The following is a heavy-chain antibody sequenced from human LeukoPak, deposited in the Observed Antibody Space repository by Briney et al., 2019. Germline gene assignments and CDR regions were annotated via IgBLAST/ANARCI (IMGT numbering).Heavy chain of an antibody. CDR3: AREDFWSGYLGFDP. V-gene: IGHV4-4*09. Sequence: SETLSLTFTVSGGSISSYYWSWIRQPPGKGPEWIGYIYTSGSTNYNPSLKSRITISVDTSTNQSSLKLRSVTAADTAVYYCAREDFWSGYLGFDPWGQGTLVTVSS. D-gene: IGHD3-3*01. CDR1: GGSISSYY. CDR2: IYTSGST. J-gene: IGHJ5*02.